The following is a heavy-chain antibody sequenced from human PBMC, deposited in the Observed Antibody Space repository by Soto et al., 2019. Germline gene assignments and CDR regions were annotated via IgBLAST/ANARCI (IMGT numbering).Heavy chain of an antibody. CDR1: GFPFSNYA. V-gene: IGHV3-30-3*01. Sequence: QVQLVESGGGVVQPGRSLRLSCAASGFPFSNYAMNWVRQAPGEGLEWVAVMSYHGLTTIYADSVKGRFTISRDNSKYMLHLQMNSLGAEDTAVYYCARDPLALRPEDYYFDYWGQGTLVTVSS. D-gene: IGHD6-6*01. CDR3: ARDPLALRPEDYYFDY. J-gene: IGHJ4*02. CDR2: MSYHGLTT.